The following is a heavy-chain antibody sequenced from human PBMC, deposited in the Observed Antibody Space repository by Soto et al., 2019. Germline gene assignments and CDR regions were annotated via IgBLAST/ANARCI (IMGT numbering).Heavy chain of an antibody. J-gene: IGHJ5*02. CDR1: GGSFSGYY. V-gene: IGHV4-34*01. Sequence: SETLSRTCGVYGGSFSGYYWSWIRQPPGEGLEGIGEINHSGSTNYNPSLKSRVTISVDTSKNQFSLKLSSVTAADTAVYYCARRVGYCSGGSCYSPIGSRWFDPWGQGTLVTVS. D-gene: IGHD2-15*01. CDR3: ARRVGYCSGGSCYSPIGSRWFDP. CDR2: INHSGST.